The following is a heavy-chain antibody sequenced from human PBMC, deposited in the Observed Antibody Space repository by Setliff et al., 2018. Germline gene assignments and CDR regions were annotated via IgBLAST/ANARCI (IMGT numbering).Heavy chain of an antibody. V-gene: IGHV3-7*03. CDR3: AKDLAQQLVPDGYYYYGMDV. D-gene: IGHD6-13*01. CDR1: GFTFSSFW. Sequence: GGSLRLSCAASGFTFSSFWMAWVRQSPGRGLEWVANINQDGSGKFYVDSVKGRLTIFRDNAKNSLSLQMNSLRAEDTAVYYCAKDLAQQLVPDGYYYYGMDVWGQGTTVTVSS. CDR2: INQDGSGK. J-gene: IGHJ6*02.